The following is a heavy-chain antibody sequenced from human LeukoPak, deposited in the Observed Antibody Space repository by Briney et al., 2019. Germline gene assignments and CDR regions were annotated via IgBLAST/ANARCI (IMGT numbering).Heavy chain of an antibody. J-gene: IGHJ4*02. CDR3: ARLSRVVVVAASFYYFDY. Sequence: SETLSLTCTASGGSISSGGYYWSWIRQHPGKGLEWIGYIYYSGSTYYNPSLKSRVTISVDTSKNQFSLKLSSVTAADTAVYHCARLSRVVVVAASFYYFDYWGQGTLVTVSS. D-gene: IGHD2-15*01. CDR1: GGSISSGGYY. V-gene: IGHV4-31*03. CDR2: IYYSGST.